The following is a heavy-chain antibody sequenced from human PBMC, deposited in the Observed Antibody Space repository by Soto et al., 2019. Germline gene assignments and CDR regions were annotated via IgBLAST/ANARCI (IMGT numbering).Heavy chain of an antibody. CDR2: INHSGST. Sequence: SETLSLTCAVYGGSFSGYYWSWIRQPPGKGLEWIGEINHSGSTNYNPSLKSRVTISVDTSKNQFSLKLSSVTAADTAVYYCARGLELAVAGTERQFDYWGQGTLVTVSS. J-gene: IGHJ4*02. D-gene: IGHD6-19*01. CDR3: ARGLELAVAGTERQFDY. V-gene: IGHV4-34*01. CDR1: GGSFSGYY.